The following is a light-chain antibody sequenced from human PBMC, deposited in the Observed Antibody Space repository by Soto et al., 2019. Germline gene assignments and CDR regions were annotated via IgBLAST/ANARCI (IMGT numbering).Light chain of an antibody. V-gene: IGLV2-23*01. Sequence: ALTQPASVSGSPGQSITISCTGTSSDVGSYNLVSWYQQHPGKAPKLMIYEGSKRPSGVSNRFSGSKSGNTASLTISGLQAEDEADYYCCSYTGSSTFYGFGTGTRSPS. CDR2: EGS. CDR1: SSDVGSYNL. J-gene: IGLJ1*01. CDR3: CSYTGSSTFYG.